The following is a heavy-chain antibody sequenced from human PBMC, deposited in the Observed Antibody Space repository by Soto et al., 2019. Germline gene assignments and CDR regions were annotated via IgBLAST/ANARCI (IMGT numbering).Heavy chain of an antibody. D-gene: IGHD3-22*01. Sequence: QVQLVQSGAEVKKPGASMKVSCKASGYTFTGYYMHWVRQAPGQGLEWMGWINPNSGGTNYAQKCQGRVTMTRDTSISTAYMELSRLRSDDTAVYYCARGGDDNYYDSSGYYYYYYGMDVWGQGTTVTVSS. V-gene: IGHV1-2*02. CDR1: GYTFTGYY. CDR3: ARGGDDNYYDSSGYYYYYYGMDV. J-gene: IGHJ6*02. CDR2: INPNSGGT.